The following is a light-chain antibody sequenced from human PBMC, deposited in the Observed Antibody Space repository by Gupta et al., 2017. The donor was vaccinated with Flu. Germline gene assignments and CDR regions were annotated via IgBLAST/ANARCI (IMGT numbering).Light chain of an antibody. V-gene: IGKV3-15*01. Sequence: EIVMTQSPDILSVSPGERVTLSCRASQSVTSNLAWYQLKPGQAPRLLIYASYIRATGIPARFSGSGSETDFTLTISSLQSEDFAIYYCQQYHKWPRAFGQGTKLDFK. CDR3: QQYHKWPRA. J-gene: IGKJ2*01. CDR2: ASY. CDR1: QSVTSN.